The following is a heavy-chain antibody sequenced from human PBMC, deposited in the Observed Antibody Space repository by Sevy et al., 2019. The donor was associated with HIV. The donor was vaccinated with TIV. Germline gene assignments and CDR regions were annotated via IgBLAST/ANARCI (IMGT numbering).Heavy chain of an antibody. D-gene: IGHD6-19*01. V-gene: IGHV3-11*01. CDR1: GFTFSDYY. CDR3: VRRAVAVYFDY. Sequence: GGYLRLSCAASGFTFSDYYMSWIRQAPGKGLEWVSYISSSGSTIYYADSVKGRFTISRDNAKNSLYLQMNSLRAEDTAVYYCVRRAVAVYFDYWGQGTLVTVSS. CDR2: ISSSGSTI. J-gene: IGHJ4*02.